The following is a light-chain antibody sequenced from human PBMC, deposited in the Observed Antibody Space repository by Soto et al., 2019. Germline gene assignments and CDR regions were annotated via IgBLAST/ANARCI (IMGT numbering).Light chain of an antibody. J-gene: IGKJ4*01. CDR1: QGVTTN. CDR3: QQYNNWPRVT. V-gene: IGKV3-15*01. Sequence: EIRMTQSPGTLSVSPGERATLSCRAAQGVTTNFAWYQQKSGQSPRLLIYGASTRATGIPARFSGSGSGTEFTLTISSLQSEDFAVYYCQQYNNWPRVTFGGGTKVDIK. CDR2: GAS.